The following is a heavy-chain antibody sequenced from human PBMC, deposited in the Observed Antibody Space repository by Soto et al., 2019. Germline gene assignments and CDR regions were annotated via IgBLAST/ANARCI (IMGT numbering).Heavy chain of an antibody. V-gene: IGHV3-20*04. CDR3: AKDIGGIAAAPGFGMDV. J-gene: IGHJ6*02. CDR2: INWNGGST. CDR1: GFTFDDYG. D-gene: IGHD6-13*01. Sequence: PGGSLRLSCAASGFTFDDYGMSWVRQAPGKGLEWVSVINWNGGSTGYADSVKGRFTISRDNAKNSLYLQMNSLRTEDTALYYCAKDIGGIAAAPGFGMDVWGQGTTVTVSS.